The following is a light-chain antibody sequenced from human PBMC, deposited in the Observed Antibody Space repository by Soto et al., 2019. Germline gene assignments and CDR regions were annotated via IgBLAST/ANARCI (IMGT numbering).Light chain of an antibody. CDR3: QQHYSTPLT. CDR1: QSISSY. CDR2: AAS. V-gene: IGKV1-39*01. J-gene: IGKJ4*02. Sequence: DIQMTQSPSSLSASVGDRVTITCRASQSISSYLNWYQQKPGKAPKLLIYAASSLQSGAPSRFSGSGSGTDFTLTISSLLPEDFATDYCQQHYSTPLTFGGGTKVLIK.